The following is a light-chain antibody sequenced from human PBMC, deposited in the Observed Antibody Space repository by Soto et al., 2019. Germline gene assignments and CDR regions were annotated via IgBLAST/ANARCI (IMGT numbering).Light chain of an antibody. CDR3: PQYNIYSLS. J-gene: IGKJ4*01. CDR2: KAS. CDR1: QSISSW. V-gene: IGKV1-5*03. Sequence: DIQLTQSPSTLSASVGDRVTITCRASQSISSWLAWYKQKPGKDHNLLIYKASTLEIGVPSRFSGCGSGTEFTLTIIILQPDDFATYNCPQYNIYSLSFGGGTKGEI.